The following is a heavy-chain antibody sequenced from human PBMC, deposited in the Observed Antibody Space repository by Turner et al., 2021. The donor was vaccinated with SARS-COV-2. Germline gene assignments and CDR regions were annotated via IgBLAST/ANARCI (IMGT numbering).Heavy chain of an antibody. V-gene: IGHV4-34*01. CDR2: INHSGST. CDR1: GGSFRGYY. Sequence: QVQLQQWGAGLLKPSETLSLSCAVHGGSFRGYYWSWIRQPPGKRLDWIGEINHSGSTNYNPSIKSRISISIDTAKNQFSLNLNSVTAADTAVYYCARAGREGFDPWGQGTLVTVSS. CDR3: ARAGREGFDP. J-gene: IGHJ5*02. D-gene: IGHD1-26*01.